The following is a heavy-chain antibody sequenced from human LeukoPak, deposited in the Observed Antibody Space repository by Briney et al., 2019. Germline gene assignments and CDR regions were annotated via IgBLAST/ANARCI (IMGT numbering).Heavy chain of an antibody. J-gene: IGHJ4*02. V-gene: IGHV3-74*01. CDR3: ARGPSGYHNT. D-gene: IGHD5-12*01. CDR2: INIDGSST. CDR1: GFTFSSYW. Sequence: GGSLRLSCAASGFTFSSYWMHWVRQAPGKGLVWVSRINIDGSSTSYADSVKGRFPILRDNAKNTVYLQMNSLRAEDTAVYYCARGPSGYHNTGGQGTLVTVSS.